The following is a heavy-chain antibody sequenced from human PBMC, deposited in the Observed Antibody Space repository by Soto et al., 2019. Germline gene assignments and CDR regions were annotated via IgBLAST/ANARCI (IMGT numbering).Heavy chain of an antibody. V-gene: IGHV6-1*01. CDR3: ARLIGNSWLDS. D-gene: IGHD2-8*01. CDR2: TYYRSKWDY. J-gene: IGHJ5*01. CDR1: GDRVATNSAT. Sequence: SETLSLTCAISGDRVATNSATWDWIRQSPSRGLEWLGRTYYRSKWDYDYAASVKGRININPDTSNNQVSLHLDSVTPDDTAVYYCARLIGNSWLDSWGQGTLVTVSS.